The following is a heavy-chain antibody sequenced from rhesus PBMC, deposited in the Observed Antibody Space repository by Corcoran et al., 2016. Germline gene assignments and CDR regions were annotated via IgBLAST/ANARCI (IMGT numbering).Heavy chain of an antibody. CDR2: IYGSGGGT. V-gene: IGHV4-106*01. CDR1: GGSISDDYY. D-gene: IGHD4-23*01. J-gene: IGHJ4*01. CDR3: ARDGSMNTVTTPYDY. Sequence: QVQLQESGPGLVKPSETLSLTCAVSGGSISDDYYWSWIRQPPGKGLEWIGYIYGSGGGTNYNPSPKNRVTILIDTSKNQFSRKLSSVTAADTAVYYCARDGSMNTVTTPYDYWGQGVLVTVSS.